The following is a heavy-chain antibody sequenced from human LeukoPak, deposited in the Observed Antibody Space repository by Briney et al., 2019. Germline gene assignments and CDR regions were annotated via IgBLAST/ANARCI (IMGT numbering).Heavy chain of an antibody. Sequence: PGGSLRLSCAASGFTFSTYWMHWGRQAPGKGLVSFARIKGDGSSTIYAGSVKSRFTISRDNSKNTLYLQTSSLRAEDTAVYYCARASTTVPNLLDHWGRGTLVTVSS. J-gene: IGHJ4*02. CDR1: GFTFSTYW. CDR2: IKGDGSST. CDR3: ARASTTVPNLLDH. V-gene: IGHV3-74*01. D-gene: IGHD4-17*01.